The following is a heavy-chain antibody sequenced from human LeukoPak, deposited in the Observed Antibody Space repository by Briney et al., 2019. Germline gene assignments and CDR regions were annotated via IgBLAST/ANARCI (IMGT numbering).Heavy chain of an antibody. J-gene: IGHJ6*04. CDR1: GFPFSSYA. CDR2: ISNSDDST. D-gene: IGHD3-10*02. V-gene: IGHV3-23*01. CDR3: AELGITMIGGV. Sequence: GGSLRLSCAASGFPFSSYAMSWVRQAPGKGLEWVSTISNSDDSTYYADSMKGRFTISRDNAKNSLYLQMNSLRAEDTAVYYCAELGITMIGGVWGKGTTVTISS.